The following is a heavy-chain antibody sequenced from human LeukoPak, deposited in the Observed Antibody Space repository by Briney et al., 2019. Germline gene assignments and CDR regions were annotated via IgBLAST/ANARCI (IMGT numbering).Heavy chain of an antibody. CDR3: ARLSRLTLIRGVTGYHSLDV. D-gene: IGHD3-10*01. Sequence: PSETLSLTCTVSGGSITNFYWSWIRQPPGGGLEYIGYIYYSGSTNYNPSLKSRVTISVDTSKNQFSPKLNSVSAADTAVYFCARLSRLTLIRGVTGYHSLDVWGKGTKVTVSS. CDR1: GGSITNFY. V-gene: IGHV4-59*01. J-gene: IGHJ6*04. CDR2: IYYSGST.